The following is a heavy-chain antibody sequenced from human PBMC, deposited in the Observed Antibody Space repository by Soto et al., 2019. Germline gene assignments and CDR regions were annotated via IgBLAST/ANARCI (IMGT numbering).Heavy chain of an antibody. V-gene: IGHV3-48*04. Sequence: HPGGSLRLSCAASGFTFSNYGMNWARQAPGRGLEWVTHINAPGETKSYSDSVKGRFTISRDDAKNSLYLQMNSPTADDTAIYYCARDPEGINDFDYWGQGTLVTVSS. J-gene: IGHJ4*02. D-gene: IGHD2-21*01. CDR2: INAPGETK. CDR3: ARDPEGINDFDY. CDR1: GFTFSNYG.